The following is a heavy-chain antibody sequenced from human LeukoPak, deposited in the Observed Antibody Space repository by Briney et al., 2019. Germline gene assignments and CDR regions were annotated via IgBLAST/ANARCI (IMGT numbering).Heavy chain of an antibody. D-gene: IGHD6-13*01. Sequence: SETLSLTCTVSGGSISSGSYYWSWLRQPAGKGLEWIGRIYTSGSTNYNPSLKSRVTISVDTSKNQFSLKLSSVTAADTAVYYCARESSSHGWFDPWGQGTLVTVSS. J-gene: IGHJ5*02. CDR1: GGSISSGSYY. CDR3: ARESSSHGWFDP. CDR2: IYTSGST. V-gene: IGHV4-61*02.